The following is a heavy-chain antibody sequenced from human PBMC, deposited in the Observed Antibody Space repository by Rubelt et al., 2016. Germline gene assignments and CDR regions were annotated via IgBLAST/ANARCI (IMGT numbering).Heavy chain of an antibody. CDR3: ARGVLNSFDI. CDR2: TYRMSP. V-gene: IGHV6-1*01. Sequence: QEQLQQSGPGLVKPSQTLSLTCAISGDSVSSNTVAWNWIRQSPSRGLEWLGRTYRMSPDYAVSVKSRITISPVTPKNQFSLQLNSGTPEDTAVYYCARGVLNSFDIWGLGTMVTVSS. D-gene: IGHD1-7*01. CDR1: GDSVSSNTVA. J-gene: IGHJ3*02.